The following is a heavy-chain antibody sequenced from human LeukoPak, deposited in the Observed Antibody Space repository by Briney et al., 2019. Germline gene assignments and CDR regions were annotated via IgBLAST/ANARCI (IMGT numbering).Heavy chain of an antibody. J-gene: IGHJ5*02. V-gene: IGHV3-23*01. Sequence: GGSLRLSCAASGFTFASYAMSWVRQAPGKGLEWVSCITGTGGSTYYADSVKGRFTISRDKSKNTLYLEMNSLRAEDTAVYYCARARITIFGVVRGFDPWGQGTLVTVSS. CDR1: GFTFASYA. CDR3: ARARITIFGVVRGFDP. D-gene: IGHD3-3*01. CDR2: ITGTGGST.